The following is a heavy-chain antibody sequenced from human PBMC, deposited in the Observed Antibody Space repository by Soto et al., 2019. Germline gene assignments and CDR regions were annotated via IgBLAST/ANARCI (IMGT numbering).Heavy chain of an antibody. CDR1: GFTFSSYG. D-gene: IGHD2-15*01. Sequence: GGSLRLSCAASGFTFSSYGMHWVRQAPGKGLEWVAVISYDGSNKYYADSVKGRFTISRDNSKNTLYLQMNSLRAEDTAVYYCAKSGSGRHNFDYWGQGTLVTVS. J-gene: IGHJ4*02. V-gene: IGHV3-30*18. CDR3: AKSGSGRHNFDY. CDR2: ISYDGSNK.